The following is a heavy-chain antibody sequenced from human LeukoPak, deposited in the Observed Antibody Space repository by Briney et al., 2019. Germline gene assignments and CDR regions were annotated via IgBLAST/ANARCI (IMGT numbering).Heavy chain of an antibody. V-gene: IGHV1-24*01. D-gene: IGHD3-10*01. J-gene: IGHJ3*02. Sequence: ASVKVSCKVSGYTLTELSMHCVRQAPGEGLEWMGGFAPEDGETIYAQKFQGGVTMTEDTSTDTAYMELSSLRSEDTAVYYCATDLNYGSGSFDAFDIWGQGTMVTVSS. CDR1: GYTLTELS. CDR2: FAPEDGET. CDR3: ATDLNYGSGSFDAFDI.